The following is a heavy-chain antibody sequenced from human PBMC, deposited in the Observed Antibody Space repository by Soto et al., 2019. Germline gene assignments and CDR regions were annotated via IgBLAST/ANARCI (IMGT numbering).Heavy chain of an antibody. Sequence: QVQLQESGPGLVKPSETLSLTCTVTRGYVSSQTHFWTWIRQPPGKGLEWIGYKYYSGISNYNPSLQSRVTISVDTSKNQFSLRLTSVTAADTAVYFCVRVDMSGTYYFDAWGQGALVTVSS. CDR1: RGYVSSQTHF. J-gene: IGHJ4*02. CDR3: VRVDMSGTYYFDA. V-gene: IGHV4-61*01. D-gene: IGHD1-26*01. CDR2: KYYSGIS.